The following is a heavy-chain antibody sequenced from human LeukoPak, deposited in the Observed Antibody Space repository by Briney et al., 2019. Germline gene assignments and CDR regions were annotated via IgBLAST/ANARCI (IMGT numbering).Heavy chain of an antibody. Sequence: GASVKVSCKASGYTFTSYYMHWVRQAPGQGLEWMGIINPSGGSTSYAQKFQGRVTMTRDMSTSTVYMELSSLRSEDTAVYYCAREGAVAGTFDYWGQGTLVTVSS. CDR2: INPSGGST. V-gene: IGHV1-46*01. D-gene: IGHD6-19*01. CDR3: AREGAVAGTFDY. CDR1: GYTFTSYY. J-gene: IGHJ4*02.